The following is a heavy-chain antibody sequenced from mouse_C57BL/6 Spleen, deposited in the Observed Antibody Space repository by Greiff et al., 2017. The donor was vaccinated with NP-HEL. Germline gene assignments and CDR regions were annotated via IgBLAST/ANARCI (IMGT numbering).Heavy chain of an antibody. CDR1: GFNIKNTY. V-gene: IGHV14-3*01. D-gene: IGHD2-1*01. CDR2: IDPANGNT. J-gene: IGHJ1*03. CDR3: EYGKGYFDV. Sequence: EVNVVESVAELVRPGASVKLSCTASGFNIKNTYMHWVKQRPEQGLEWIGRIDPANGNTKYAPKFQGKATITADTSSNTAYLQLSSLTSEDTAIYYCEYGKGYFDVWGTGTTVTVSS.